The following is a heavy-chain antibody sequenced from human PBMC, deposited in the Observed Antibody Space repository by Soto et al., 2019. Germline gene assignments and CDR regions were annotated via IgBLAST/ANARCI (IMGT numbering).Heavy chain of an antibody. CDR2: VNSNSGTT. CDR1: GYTFVDSY. D-gene: IGHD1-20*01. CDR3: AKEGRANWNYDH. J-gene: IGHJ4*02. V-gene: IGHV1-2*02. Sequence: QVQLVQSGAEVKKPGASVKVSCKASGYTFVDSYMHWVRQVPGQGLEWMGWVNSNSGTTEYEQKFQGRVAMTRDTSISTAYMELSGLRSGDTAVYYCAKEGRANWNYDHWGQGTLVTVSS.